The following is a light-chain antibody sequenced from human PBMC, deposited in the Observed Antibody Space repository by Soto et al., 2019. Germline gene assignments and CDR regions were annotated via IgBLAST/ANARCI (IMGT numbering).Light chain of an antibody. V-gene: IGLV1-47*02. CDR2: HNN. CDR1: SSNIGSNY. Sequence: QSVLTQPPSASGTPGQRVTISCSGSSSNIGSNYVYWYQQLPGTAPKLLLQHNNQRPSGVPDQFSGSKSGTSASLAISGLRSADEADYCCAAWDDSLRGPVFGGGTKLTVL. CDR3: AAWDDSLRGPV. J-gene: IGLJ3*02.